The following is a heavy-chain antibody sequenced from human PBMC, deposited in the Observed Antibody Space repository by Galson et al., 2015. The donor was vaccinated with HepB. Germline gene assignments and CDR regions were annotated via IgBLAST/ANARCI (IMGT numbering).Heavy chain of an antibody. CDR1: GFTVSSNY. Sequence: SLRLSCAASGFTVSSNYMSWVRQAPGKGLEWVSVIYSGGSTYYADSVKGRFTISGHNSKNTLYLQMNSLRAEDTAVYYCARGGYCSSTSCYAVEDAFDIWGQGTMVTISS. CDR3: ARGGYCSSTSCYAVEDAFDI. D-gene: IGHD2-2*01. J-gene: IGHJ3*02. CDR2: IYSGGST. V-gene: IGHV3-53*04.